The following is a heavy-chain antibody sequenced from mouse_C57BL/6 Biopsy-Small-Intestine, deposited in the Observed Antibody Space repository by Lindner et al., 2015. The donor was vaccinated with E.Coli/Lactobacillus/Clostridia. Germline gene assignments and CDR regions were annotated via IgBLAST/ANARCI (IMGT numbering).Heavy chain of an antibody. CDR1: GYIFTDYW. CDR3: VRRPFDY. J-gene: IGHJ2*01. CDR2: ILPGSDDT. V-gene: IGHV1-9*01. Sequence: VQLQESGPELMKPGASVKLSCKAIGYIFTDYWIEWVKQRPGHGLEWIGEILPGSDDTNFNEKFKGKASFTAVTSSNTAYMQLSSLTTEDSAIYFCVRRPFDYWGQGTTLTVSS.